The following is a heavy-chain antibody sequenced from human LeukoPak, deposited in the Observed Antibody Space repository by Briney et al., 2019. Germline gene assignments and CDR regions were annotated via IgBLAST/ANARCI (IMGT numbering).Heavy chain of an antibody. V-gene: IGHV3-23*01. J-gene: IGHJ4*02. D-gene: IGHD4/OR15-4a*01. CDR1: GFTFNNYA. Sequence: GGSLRLSCAASGFTFNNYALTWVRQTPGKGLECVSAISGDGVSPYYADSVRGRFTISRDNSKNTLYLQMNSLRVEDTAVYFCARDPGAFPYFFDCWGRGTLVTVSS. CDR2: ISGDGVSP. CDR3: ARDPGAFPYFFDC.